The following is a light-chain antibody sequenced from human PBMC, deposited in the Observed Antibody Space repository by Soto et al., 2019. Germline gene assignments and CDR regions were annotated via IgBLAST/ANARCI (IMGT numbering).Light chain of an antibody. CDR1: SSDVGGYDY. Sequence: QSVLTQPASVSGSPGQSITISCTGTSSDVGGYDYVSWYQQYPGKGPKLIIYEVNNRPLGVSSRFSGSKSGNTASLTISGLQAEDEADYYCGSYTNANSRVFGGGTKLTVL. V-gene: IGLV2-14*01. J-gene: IGLJ3*02. CDR2: EVN. CDR3: GSYTNANSRV.